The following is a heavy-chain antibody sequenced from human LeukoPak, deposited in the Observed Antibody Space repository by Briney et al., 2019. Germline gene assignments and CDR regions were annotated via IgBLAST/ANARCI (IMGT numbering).Heavy chain of an antibody. Sequence: SETLSLTCTVSGGSISSSSYYWSWIRQPPGKGLQWIGNIYYSGSTNYNPSLKSRVTISADTSKNQFSLKLSSVTAADTAVYYCARDISDSSGYYRHFDYWGQGTLVSVSS. D-gene: IGHD3-22*01. V-gene: IGHV4-61*01. CDR3: ARDISDSSGYYRHFDY. CDR1: GGSISSSSYY. J-gene: IGHJ4*02. CDR2: IYYSGST.